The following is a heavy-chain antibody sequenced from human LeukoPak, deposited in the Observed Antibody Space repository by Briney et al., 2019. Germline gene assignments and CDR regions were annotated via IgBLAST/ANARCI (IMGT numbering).Heavy chain of an antibody. V-gene: IGHV1-18*01. CDR1: GFTFRDYA. J-gene: IGHJ4*02. CDR3: ARVHRPYNIGLMDY. D-gene: IGHD6-25*01. CDR2: ISGYNDNT. Sequence: VASVRVSCKTSGFTFRDYAIGWVRHVPGQGLEWMGWISGYNDNTNFAQRLQDRISMATDTSTDTAYMTLRSLRSDDTAVYFCARVHRPYNIGLMDYWGQGTQITVSS.